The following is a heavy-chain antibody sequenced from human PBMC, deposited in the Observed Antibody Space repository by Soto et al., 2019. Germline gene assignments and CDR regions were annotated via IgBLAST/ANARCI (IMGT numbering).Heavy chain of an antibody. CDR1: GFSFSSYA. V-gene: IGHV3-64D*06. Sequence: GGSLRLSCSASGFSFSSYAMHWVRQAPGKGLEYVSAIGSDGGSTYYADSVKGRFTISRDNSKNTLYLQMSSLSAEDTAVYYCVKDGHYYYDSSGYSDDAFDIWGQGTMVTVSS. CDR3: VKDGHYYYDSSGYSDDAFDI. J-gene: IGHJ3*02. CDR2: IGSDGGST. D-gene: IGHD3-22*01.